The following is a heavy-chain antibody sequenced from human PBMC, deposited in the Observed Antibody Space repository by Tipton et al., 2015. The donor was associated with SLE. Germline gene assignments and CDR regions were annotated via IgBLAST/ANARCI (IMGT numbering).Heavy chain of an antibody. Sequence: GLVKPSETLSLTCSVSGGSISGTSHYWGWIRQSPGKGLEWLGSIYSGGGTYYNLSLRSRVTISVETSKNQFSLKLTSVTAADTAVYYCTVMYGSGSYPFDHWGQGTLITVSS. J-gene: IGHJ5*02. D-gene: IGHD3-10*01. CDR2: IYSGGGT. CDR3: TVMYGSGSYPFDH. V-gene: IGHV4-39*03. CDR1: GGSISGTSHY.